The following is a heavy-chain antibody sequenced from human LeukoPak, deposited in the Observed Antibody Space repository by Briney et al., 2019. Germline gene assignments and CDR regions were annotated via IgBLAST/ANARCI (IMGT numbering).Heavy chain of an antibody. CDR3: ARYSGTYRDY. D-gene: IGHD1-26*01. CDR1: GFTFSSYN. V-gene: IGHV3-21*01. CDR2: ISRGSSYI. J-gene: IGHJ4*02. Sequence: GGSLRLSCAASGFTFSSYNMNWVRQAPGKGLEWVSSISRGSSYIFYADSVNGRFTISRDNAKNSLYLQMNSLRAEDTAVYYCARYSGTYRDYWGQGTLVAVSS.